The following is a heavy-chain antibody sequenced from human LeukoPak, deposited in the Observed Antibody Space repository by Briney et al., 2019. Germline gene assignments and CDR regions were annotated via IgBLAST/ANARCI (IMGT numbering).Heavy chain of an antibody. J-gene: IGHJ4*02. V-gene: IGHV1-69*04. CDR1: GYTFTRYY. D-gene: IGHD1-26*01. CDR2: IIPILGIA. CDR3: ARDGGGSYYRFDY. Sequence: SVKVPCKASGYTFTRYYMHWVRQAPGQGLEWMGRIIPILGIANYAQKFQGRVTITADKSTSTAYMELSSLRSEDTAVYYCARDGGGSYYRFDYWGQGTLVTVSS.